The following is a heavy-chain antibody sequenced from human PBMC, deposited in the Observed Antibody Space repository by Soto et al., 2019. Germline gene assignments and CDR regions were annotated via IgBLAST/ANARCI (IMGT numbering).Heavy chain of an antibody. D-gene: IGHD6-19*01. CDR2: ISYDGSNK. V-gene: IGHV3-30*18. Sequence: PGGSLRLSCAASGFTFSSYGMHWVRQAPGKGLEWVAVISYDGSNKYYADSVKGRFTISRDNSKNTLYLQMNSLRAEDTAVYYCAKKRSPAVAGIKSDAFDIWGQGTMVTVSS. CDR1: GFTFSSYG. CDR3: AKKRSPAVAGIKSDAFDI. J-gene: IGHJ3*02.